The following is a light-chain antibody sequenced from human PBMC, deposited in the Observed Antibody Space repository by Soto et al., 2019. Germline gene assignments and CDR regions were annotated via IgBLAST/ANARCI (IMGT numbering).Light chain of an antibody. J-gene: IGKJ1*01. CDR2: GPS. Sequence: EIVLTQSPVTLSLSSGERATLSCRARQSVSSNYLAWYQQKTGQAPRLLIYGPSSRATGIPDRFSGSGSATDFPLPIRRLAPDDFAVYSCQQYGISPGTFGQATQVDIK. CDR3: QQYGISPGT. CDR1: QSVSSNY. V-gene: IGKV3-20*01.